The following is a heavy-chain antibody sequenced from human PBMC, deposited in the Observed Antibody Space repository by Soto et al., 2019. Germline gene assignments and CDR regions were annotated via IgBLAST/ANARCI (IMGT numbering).Heavy chain of an antibody. CDR1: GGSISSSSYY. D-gene: IGHD3-3*01. V-gene: IGHV4-39*01. Sequence: SETLSLTCTVSGGSISSSSYYWGWIRKPPGKGLEWIGSIYYSGSTYYNPSLKSRVTISVDTSKNQFSLKLSSVTAADTAVYYCARQVLEWLTPELGWFDPWGQGTLVTVSS. CDR3: ARQVLEWLTPELGWFDP. CDR2: IYYSGST. J-gene: IGHJ5*02.